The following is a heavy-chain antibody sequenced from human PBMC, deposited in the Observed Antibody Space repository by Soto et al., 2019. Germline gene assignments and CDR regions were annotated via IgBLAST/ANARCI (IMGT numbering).Heavy chain of an antibody. Sequence: GGSLRLSCAASGFTFSDYYMSWIRQAPGKGLEWVSYISSSSSYTNYADSVKGRFTISRDDAKNTLFLQMNSLRAEDTAVYYCARNRGTTGHYYGEVDYWGRGTLLTVSS. CDR2: ISSSSSYT. CDR1: GFTFSDYY. V-gene: IGHV3-11*06. D-gene: IGHD3-22*01. CDR3: ARNRGTTGHYYGEVDY. J-gene: IGHJ4*02.